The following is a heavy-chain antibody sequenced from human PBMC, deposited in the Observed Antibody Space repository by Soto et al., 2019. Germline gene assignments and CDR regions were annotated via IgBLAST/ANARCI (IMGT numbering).Heavy chain of an antibody. Sequence: VKVSCKASGYTFTSYGISWVRQAPGQGLEWMGWISAYNGNTNYAQKLQGRVTMTTDTSTSTAYMELRSLRSDDTAVYYCTTVFSAMVVFDYWGQGTLVTVSS. J-gene: IGHJ4*02. D-gene: IGHD5-18*01. CDR3: TTVFSAMVVFDY. V-gene: IGHV1-18*01. CDR1: GYTFTSYG. CDR2: ISAYNGNT.